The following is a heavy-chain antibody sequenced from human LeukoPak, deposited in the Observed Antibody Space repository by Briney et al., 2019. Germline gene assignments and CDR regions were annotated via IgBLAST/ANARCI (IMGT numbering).Heavy chain of an antibody. V-gene: IGHV4-59*08. CDR1: GGSIINNY. Sequence: SETLSLTCAVSGGSIINNYWSWIRQPPGKGLEWIGYINHSGSTNYNPSLKSRVTISVDTSKNQFYLKLNSVTAADTAVYYCARRAPNFQFHYYMDVWGEGATVTVSS. D-gene: IGHD2-8*01. CDR2: INHSGST. J-gene: IGHJ6*03. CDR3: ARRAPNFQFHYYMDV.